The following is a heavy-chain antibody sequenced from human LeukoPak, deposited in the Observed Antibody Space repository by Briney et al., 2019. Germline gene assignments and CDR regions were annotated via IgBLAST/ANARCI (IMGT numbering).Heavy chain of an antibody. J-gene: IGHJ3*02. Sequence: PGGSLRLSCAASGFTVSSNYMSWVRQAPGKGLEWVSVIYSGGSTYYADSVKGRFTISRDNSKNTLYLQMNSLRAEDTAVYYCARESYVSSGWEALVIWGQGTMVTVSS. CDR2: IYSGGST. CDR3: ARESYVSSGWEALVI. V-gene: IGHV3-53*01. D-gene: IGHD3-22*01. CDR1: GFTVSSNY.